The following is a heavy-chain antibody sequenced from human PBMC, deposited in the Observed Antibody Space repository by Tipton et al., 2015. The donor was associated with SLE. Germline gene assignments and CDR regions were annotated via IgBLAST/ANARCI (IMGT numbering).Heavy chain of an antibody. CDR1: GYTFTSYY. CDR3: AQGNYDTTGRFQRTNYFES. J-gene: IGHJ4*02. Sequence: QVQLVQSGAEVKKPGASVKVSGKTSGYTFTSYYWSWIRQPPGKGLEWIGEINHSGSTNYNPSLKSRVTISVDTSKKQFSLRLNSVTAADTAVYYCAQGNYDTTGRFQRTNYFESWGQGTLVTVSS. D-gene: IGHD2-8*02. CDR2: INHSGST. V-gene: IGHV4-34*08.